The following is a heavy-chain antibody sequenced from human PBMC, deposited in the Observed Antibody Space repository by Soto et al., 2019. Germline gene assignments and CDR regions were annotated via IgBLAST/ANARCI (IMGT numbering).Heavy chain of an antibody. D-gene: IGHD5-18*01. Sequence: QVQLVQSGAEVKKPGASVKFSCKASGYTFTGYYMHWVRQAPGQGLEWMGWINPNSGGTNYAQKFQGRVTMTRDTSISTAYMELSRLRSDDTAVYYCARQPKRGYSYGPLGYWGQGTLVTVSS. CDR3: ARQPKRGYSYGPLGY. V-gene: IGHV1-2*02. CDR1: GYTFTGYY. J-gene: IGHJ4*02. CDR2: INPNSGGT.